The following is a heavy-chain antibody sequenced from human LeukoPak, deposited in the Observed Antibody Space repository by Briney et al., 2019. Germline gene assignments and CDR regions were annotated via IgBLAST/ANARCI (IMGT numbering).Heavy chain of an antibody. D-gene: IGHD3-9*01. J-gene: IGHJ5*02. CDR2: IYYSGST. V-gene: IGHV4-39*07. Sequence: PSETLSLTCTVSGGSISSSSYYWGWIRQPPGKGLEWIGSIYYSGSTYYNPSLKSRVTISVDTSKNQFSLKLSSVTAADTAVYFCARYDRSTIGWFDPWGQGTLVTVSS. CDR3: ARYDRSTIGWFDP. CDR1: GGSISSSSYY.